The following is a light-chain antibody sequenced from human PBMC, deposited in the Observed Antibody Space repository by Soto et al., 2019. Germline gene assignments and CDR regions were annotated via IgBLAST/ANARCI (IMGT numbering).Light chain of an antibody. J-gene: IGLJ1*01. CDR1: SSDVGAYNY. CDR2: EVT. Sequence: QSVLTQPPSASGSPVQSVTISCTGTSSDVGAYNYVSWYQQHPGKAPKLLIYEVTKRPSGVPDRFSGSKSGNTASLTVSGLQADDEAEYYCSSNAGSHYDVFGTGTKVTVL. V-gene: IGLV2-8*01. CDR3: SSNAGSHYDV.